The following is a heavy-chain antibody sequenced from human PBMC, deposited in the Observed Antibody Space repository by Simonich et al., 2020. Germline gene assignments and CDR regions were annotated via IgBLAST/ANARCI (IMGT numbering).Heavy chain of an antibody. D-gene: IGHD2-15*01. CDR2: NNPNRGGT. V-gene: IGHV1-2*06. CDR3: ARDVGNCSGGSCYWYFDL. Sequence: QVQLVQSGAEVKKPGASVKVSCKASGYTFTGYYMHWVRQAPGQGLEWMGRNNPNRGGTNYAQNFQGRVTMTRDTSISTAYMELSRLRSDDTAVYYCARDVGNCSGGSCYWYFDLWGRGTLVTVSS. CDR1: GYTFTGYY. J-gene: IGHJ2*01.